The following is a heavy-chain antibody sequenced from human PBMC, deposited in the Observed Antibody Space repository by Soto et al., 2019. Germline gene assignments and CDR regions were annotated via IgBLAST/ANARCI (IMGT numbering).Heavy chain of an antibody. D-gene: IGHD3-16*02. J-gene: IGHJ5*02. CDR2: ISSSSSYI. Sequence: GGSLRLSCAASGFTFCNYAVTWVRQAPGKGLEWVSSISSSSSYIYYADSVKGRFTISRDNAKNSLYLQMNSLRAEDTAVYYCARAPFPPSYNWFDPWGQGTLVTVSS. CDR1: GFTFCNYA. V-gene: IGHV3-21*01. CDR3: ARAPFPPSYNWFDP.